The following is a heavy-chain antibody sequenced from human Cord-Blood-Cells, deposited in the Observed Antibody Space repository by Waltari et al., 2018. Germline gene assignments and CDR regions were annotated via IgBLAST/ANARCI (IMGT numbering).Heavy chain of an antibody. CDR1: GFSLSTSGVG. V-gene: IGHV2-5*02. Sequence: QITLKESGPTLVKPTQTLTLTCTFSGFSLSTSGVGVGWIRQPPGKALEWLALIYWDDDKRYSPSLKSRLTITKDTSKNQVVLTMTNMDPVDTATYYFAHSRGDILTGYYFDYGGQGTLVTVSS. CDR2: IYWDDDK. D-gene: IGHD3-9*01. CDR3: AHSRGDILTGYYFDY. J-gene: IGHJ4*02.